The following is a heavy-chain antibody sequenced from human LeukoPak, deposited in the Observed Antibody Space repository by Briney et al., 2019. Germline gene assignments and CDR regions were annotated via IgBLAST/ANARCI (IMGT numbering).Heavy chain of an antibody. CDR1: GYTSTDYY. J-gene: IGHJ5*02. V-gene: IGHV1-2*02. CDR3: ARGHDSSGYKDWFDP. CDR2: INPNSGGT. D-gene: IGHD3-22*01. Sequence: GASVKVSCKASGYTSTDYYIHWVRQAPGQGLEWMGWINPNSGGTNYAQKFQGRVTMTRDTSISTAYMELSRLRSDDTAVYYCARGHDSSGYKDWFDPWGQGTLVTVSS.